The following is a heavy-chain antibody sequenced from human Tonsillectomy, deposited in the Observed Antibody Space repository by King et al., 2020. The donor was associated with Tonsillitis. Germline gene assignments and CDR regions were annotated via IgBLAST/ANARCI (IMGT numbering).Heavy chain of an antibody. J-gene: IGHJ6*02. CDR1: GGTFRRYA. V-gene: IGHV1-69*01. CDR2: IIPIFDTA. D-gene: IGHD2-8*02. CDR3: AGEEGYDCSGHSGSGGLAV. Sequence: QLVQSGAEVKKPGSSVKVSCRASGGTFRRYAINWVRQAPGQGLEWMGGIIPIFDTASYAQRFQGRVTFTADESTTTAYMELSSLTSEDTAVYFCAGEEGYDCSGHSGSGGLAVWGQGTTVTV.